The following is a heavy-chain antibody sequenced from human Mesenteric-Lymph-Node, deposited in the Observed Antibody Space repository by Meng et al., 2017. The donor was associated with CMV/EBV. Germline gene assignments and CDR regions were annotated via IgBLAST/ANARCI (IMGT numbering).Heavy chain of an antibody. D-gene: IGHD6-13*01. Sequence: GGSLRLSCAASGFTFSSYAMSWVRQAPGKGLEWVSGISGSGGNTYYADSVKGRFTISRDNSKNTLYLQMNSLRAEDTAVYYCAKDPIAAAYYGMDVWGQGTTVTVSS. CDR1: GFTFSSYA. V-gene: IGHV3-23*01. J-gene: IGHJ6*02. CDR2: ISGSGGNT. CDR3: AKDPIAAAYYGMDV.